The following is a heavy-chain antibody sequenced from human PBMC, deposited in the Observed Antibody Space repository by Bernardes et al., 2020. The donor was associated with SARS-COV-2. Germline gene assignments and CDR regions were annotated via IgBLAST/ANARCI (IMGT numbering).Heavy chain of an antibody. Sequence: GGSLRLSCAASGFTFSSYWMHWVRQAPGKGLVWVSRINSDGSSTSYADSVKGRFTISRDNAKNTLYLQMNSLRAEDTAVYYCARGPRGLSYYYGSGSYYTAESHDYFDYWGQGTLVTVSS. CDR3: ARGPRGLSYYYGSGSYYTAESHDYFDY. D-gene: IGHD3-10*01. CDR2: INSDGSST. CDR1: GFTFSSYW. J-gene: IGHJ4*02. V-gene: IGHV3-74*01.